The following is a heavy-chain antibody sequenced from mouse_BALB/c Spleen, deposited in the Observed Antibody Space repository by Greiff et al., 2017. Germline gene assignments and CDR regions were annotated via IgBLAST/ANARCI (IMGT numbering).Heavy chain of an antibody. CDR3: ARGHYYGHGGYFDD. V-gene: IGHV1S41*01. J-gene: IGHJ2*01. D-gene: IGHD2-2*01. CDR2: IAPGSGST. CDR1: GYTFTSYW. Sequence: DLVKPGASVKLSCKASGYTFTSYWINWIKQRPGQGLEWIGRIAPGSGSTYYNEMFKGKATLTVDTSSSTAYIQLSSLSSEDSAVYFCARGHYYGHGGYFDDWGQGTTLTVSS.